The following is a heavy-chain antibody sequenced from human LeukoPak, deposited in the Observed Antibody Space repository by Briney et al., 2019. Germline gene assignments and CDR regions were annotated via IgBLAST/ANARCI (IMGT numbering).Heavy chain of an antibody. V-gene: IGHV4-59*01. D-gene: IGHD2-2*01. CDR3: ARVGCSSTSCYSDV. CDR2: IYNSGST. J-gene: IGHJ6*02. Sequence: ASETLSLTCTVSGGSISSYYWSWIRQPPRKGLEWIGYIYNSGSTNYNPSLKSRVTISVDTSKNQLSMKLSSVTAADAAVYYCARVGCSSTSCYSDVWGQGTTVTVSS. CDR1: GGSISSYY.